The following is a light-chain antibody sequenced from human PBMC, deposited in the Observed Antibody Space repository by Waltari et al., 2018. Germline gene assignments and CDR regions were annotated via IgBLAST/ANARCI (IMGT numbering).Light chain of an antibody. CDR3: HSSDTSGADV. CDR2: KDS. Sequence: SYALTQPSSVSVSPGQTATITCSGDALPNQFAYWYQKKPGQAPVLIIYKDSRRASGIPGRCSGSTSGTTVTLTIIGVQEEDEADYYCHSSDTSGADVFGPGTKVIVL. CDR1: ALPNQF. J-gene: IGLJ1*01. V-gene: IGLV3-25*03.